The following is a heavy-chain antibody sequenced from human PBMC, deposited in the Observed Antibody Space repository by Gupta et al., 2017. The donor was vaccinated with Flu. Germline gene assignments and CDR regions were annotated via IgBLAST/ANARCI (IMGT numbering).Heavy chain of an antibody. CDR3: AGGKLDIVVVPAALYDY. D-gene: IGHD2-2*03. Sequence: QLQLQESGPGLVKPSETLSLTCTVSGGSISSSSYYWGWIRQPPGKGLELIGSIYYSGSTYYNPSLKSRVTISVDTSKNQFSLKLSSVTAADTAVYYCAGGKLDIVVVPAALYDYWGQGTLVTVSS. CDR2: IYYSGST. V-gene: IGHV4-39*01. CDR1: GGSISSSSYY. J-gene: IGHJ4*02.